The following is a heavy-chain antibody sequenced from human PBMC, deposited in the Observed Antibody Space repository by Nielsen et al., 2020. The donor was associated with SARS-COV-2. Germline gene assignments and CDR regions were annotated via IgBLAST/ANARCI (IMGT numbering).Heavy chain of an antibody. CDR2: ISGRGGST. V-gene: IGHV3-23*01. CDR3: AKGNAMIVVGMTFDY. CDR1: GFTFNDYA. J-gene: IGHJ4*02. Sequence: GESLKISCAASGFTFNDYAMSWVRQAPGKGLEWVFTISGRGGSTYYADSVKGRFTISRDNSKNTLSLQMNSLSAEDTAVYYCAKGNAMIVVGMTFDYWGQGTLVTVSS. D-gene: IGHD3-22*01.